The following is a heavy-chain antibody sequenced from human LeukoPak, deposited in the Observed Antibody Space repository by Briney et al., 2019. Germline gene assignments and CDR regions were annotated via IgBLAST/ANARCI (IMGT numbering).Heavy chain of an antibody. Sequence: ASVKVSCKTSGYTFTDYGVTWVRQAPGQGLEWMAWISGLNGDRNYAQKIQDRVTVTRETSTSTSYIEVRSLRLDDTAIYFCARDTSYYATSDVDLWGQGTLVTVSS. J-gene: IGHJ5*02. D-gene: IGHD3-22*01. CDR3: ARDTSYYATSDVDL. V-gene: IGHV1-18*01. CDR2: ISGLNGDR. CDR1: GYTFTDYG.